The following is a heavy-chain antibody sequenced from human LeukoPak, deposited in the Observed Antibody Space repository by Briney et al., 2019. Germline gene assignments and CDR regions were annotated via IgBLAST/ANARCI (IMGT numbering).Heavy chain of an antibody. Sequence: GGSLRLSCAASGFTFSSYAMSWVRQAPGKGLEWVSGISGSGGSTYYADSVQGRFTISRDNAKNSLYLQMNSLRAEDTAVYYCAELGITMIGGVWGKGTTVTISS. V-gene: IGHV3-23*01. J-gene: IGHJ6*04. CDR3: AELGITMIGGV. CDR1: GFTFSSYA. D-gene: IGHD3-10*02. CDR2: ISGSGGST.